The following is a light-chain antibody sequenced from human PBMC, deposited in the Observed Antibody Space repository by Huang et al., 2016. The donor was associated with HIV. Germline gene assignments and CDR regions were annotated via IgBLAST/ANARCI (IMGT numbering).Light chain of an antibody. CDR2: DAS. J-gene: IGKJ3*01. CDR3: QQYDNLLT. Sequence: DIQMTQSPSSLSASVGDRVTLTCQASQDIRHYLNWYQQKPGKAPKLLISDASNLETGVPSRFSGSGSGTDFTFTITISSLQPEDIATYYCQQYDNLLTFGPGTKVDIK. V-gene: IGKV1-33*01. CDR1: QDIRHY.